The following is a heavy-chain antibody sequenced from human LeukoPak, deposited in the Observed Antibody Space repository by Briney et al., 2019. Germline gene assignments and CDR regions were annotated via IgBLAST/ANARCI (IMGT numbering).Heavy chain of an antibody. CDR3: AREGLLDWVWNFDL. D-gene: IGHD3-3*01. CDR2: IYYTGNT. V-gene: IGHV4-59*01. Sequence: SETQSLTCNVSAGSINNYYWSWIRQPPGKGLEWIGYIYYTGNTNYNPSLKSRVTISLDTSKTQFSLKLRSVTAADTAVYYCAREGLLDWVWNFDLWGRGTLVTVSS. CDR1: AGSINNYY. J-gene: IGHJ2*01.